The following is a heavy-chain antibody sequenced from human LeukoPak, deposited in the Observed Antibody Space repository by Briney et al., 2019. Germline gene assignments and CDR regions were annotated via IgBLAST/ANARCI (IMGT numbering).Heavy chain of an antibody. CDR3: ARVRDNWNYVSDWYFDL. CDR2: IYSSGST. CDR1: GGSISSYY. J-gene: IGHJ2*01. V-gene: IGHV4-4*09. Sequence: SETLSLTCTVSGGSISSYYWSWIRQPPGKGLEWIGYIYSSGSTNYNPSLKSRVTISVDTSKNQFSLKLSSVTAADTAVYYCARVRDNWNYVSDWYFDLWGRGTLVTVSS. D-gene: IGHD1-7*01.